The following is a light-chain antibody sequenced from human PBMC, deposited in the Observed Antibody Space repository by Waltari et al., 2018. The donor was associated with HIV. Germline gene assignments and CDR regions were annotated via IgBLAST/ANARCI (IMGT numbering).Light chain of an antibody. CDR3: QYYNTYSRT. J-gene: IGKJ2*02. CDR1: QSISSW. CDR2: KAS. Sequence: DIQMTQSTSTLSASVGERVTITCRASQSISSWLAWYQMKPGKAPKLLIYKASSLESGVSSRFSGSGSGTEFTLTISSLQPDDFATYYCQYYNTYSRTFGQGTKVEL. V-gene: IGKV1-5*03.